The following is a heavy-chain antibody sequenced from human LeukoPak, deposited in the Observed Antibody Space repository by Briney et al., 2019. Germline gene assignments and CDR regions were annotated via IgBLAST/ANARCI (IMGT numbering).Heavy chain of an antibody. J-gene: IGHJ4*02. CDR2: ISSSSSYI. CDR3: ARMAGGAFDY. Sequence: GGSLRLSCAASGXTFSSYSVNWVRQAPGKGLEWVSSISSSSSYIYYADSVKGRFTISRDNAKNSLYLQMNSLRAEDTAVYYCARMAGGAFDYWGQGTLVTVSS. CDR1: GXTFSSYS. V-gene: IGHV3-21*01. D-gene: IGHD3-10*01.